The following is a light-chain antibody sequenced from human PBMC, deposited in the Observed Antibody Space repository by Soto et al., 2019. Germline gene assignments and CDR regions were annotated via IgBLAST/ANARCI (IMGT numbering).Light chain of an antibody. CDR1: QSVSSTY. CDR3: HQCGNSWWT. CDR2: GAS. J-gene: IGKJ1*01. Sequence: ETVLTQSPCSLSLSPGETATLSCRASQSVSSTYLAWYQQKPGQAPRVLIYGASSRATGIPDRFSGSGSGTDFTLTISRLEPEDFAVYYCHQCGNSWWTFGQGTKVDIK. V-gene: IGKV3-20*01.